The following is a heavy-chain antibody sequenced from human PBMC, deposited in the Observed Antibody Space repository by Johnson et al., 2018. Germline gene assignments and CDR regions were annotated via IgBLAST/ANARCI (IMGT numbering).Heavy chain of an antibody. CDR3: ARHLCGGDCDGYYYYYMDV. J-gene: IGHJ6*03. Sequence: QVQLQQWGAGLLKPSEPLSLTCAVYGGSFSGYYWSWIRQPPGKGLEWIGEINHSGSTNYNPSLKSRVTISGDTSKNQFSLKLSSVTAADTAVYYCARHLCGGDCDGYYYYYMDVWGQGTTVTVSS. CDR2: INHSGST. V-gene: IGHV4-34*01. D-gene: IGHD2-21*02. CDR1: GGSFSGYY.